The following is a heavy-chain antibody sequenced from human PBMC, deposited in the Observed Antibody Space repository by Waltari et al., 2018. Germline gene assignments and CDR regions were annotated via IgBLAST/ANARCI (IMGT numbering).Heavy chain of an antibody. CDR2: INPNSGGT. V-gene: IGHV1-2*02. CDR1: GYTFTGYY. Sequence: QVQLVQSGAEVKKPGASVKVSCKASGYTFTGYYMHWVRQAPGQGLEWMGWINPNSGGTNYAQKFQGRVTMTRDTSISTAYMELSRLRSDDTAVYYCARSPWTTVTHYYFDYWGQGTLVTVSS. CDR3: ARSPWTTVTHYYFDY. J-gene: IGHJ4*02. D-gene: IGHD4-17*01.